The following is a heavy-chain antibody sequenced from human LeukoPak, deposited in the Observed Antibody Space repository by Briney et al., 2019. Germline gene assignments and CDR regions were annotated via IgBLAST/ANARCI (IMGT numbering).Heavy chain of an antibody. D-gene: IGHD5-12*01. CDR3: ASESSGYDP. J-gene: IGHJ5*02. CDR2: IYSSGTT. V-gene: IGHV4-4*07. Sequence: SETLSLTCTVSGGSISSYYWGWLRQPAGKGLEWIGRIYSSGTTIYNPSLKSRVTMSVDTSKNPLSLKLSSVTAADTAVYYCASESSGYDPWGPGTLVTVSS. CDR1: GGSISSYY.